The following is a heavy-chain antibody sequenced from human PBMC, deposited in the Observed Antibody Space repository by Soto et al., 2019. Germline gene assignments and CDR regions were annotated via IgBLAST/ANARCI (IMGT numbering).Heavy chain of an antibody. Sequence: PSETLSLTCTVSGGSISSYYWSWIRQPPGKGLEWIGYIYYSGSTNYNPSLKSRVTISVDTSKNQFSLKLSSVTAADTAVYYCARGRLGYCSSTSFCYYGMDVWGQGTTVT. CDR3: ARGRLGYCSSTSFCYYGMDV. V-gene: IGHV4-59*01. D-gene: IGHD2-2*01. CDR1: GGSISSYY. J-gene: IGHJ6*02. CDR2: IYYSGST.